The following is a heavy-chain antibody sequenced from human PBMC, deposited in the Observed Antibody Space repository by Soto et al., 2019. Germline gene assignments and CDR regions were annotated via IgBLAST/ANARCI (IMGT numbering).Heavy chain of an antibody. Sequence: ETLSLTCSVSGGSINTKSYYWTWIRQFPGERLEWIGYIYYNGSAEYNPSLKSRLTISMDTSKNQFSLELSSVTSADTAVYFCAREGSAFSDAYRTYAFDIWGQGTVVTVSS. V-gene: IGHV4-61*01. J-gene: IGHJ3*02. CDR3: AREGSAFSDAYRTYAFDI. D-gene: IGHD2-2*01. CDR2: IYYNGSA. CDR1: GGSINTKSYY.